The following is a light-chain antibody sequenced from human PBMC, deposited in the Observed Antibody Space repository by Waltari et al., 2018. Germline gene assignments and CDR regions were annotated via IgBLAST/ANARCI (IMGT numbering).Light chain of an antibody. CDR1: QSVASSY. CDR3: QQYGRSLT. V-gene: IGKV3-20*01. CDR2: GSS. J-gene: IGKJ4*01. Sequence: IVLTQSPRTMSLSPGERANISCRASQSVASSYLGWYQQKPGQAPRPLIFGSSKRATGSPDRFSGSWSGTDFTLTINGVEPEDFAVYYCQQYGRSLTFGGGTKVEI.